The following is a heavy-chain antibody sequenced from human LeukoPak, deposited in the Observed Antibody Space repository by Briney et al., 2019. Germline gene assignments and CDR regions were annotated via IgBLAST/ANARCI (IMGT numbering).Heavy chain of an antibody. CDR2: IYSGGST. V-gene: IGHV3-53*01. J-gene: IGHJ4*02. CDR3: AKDDAWLQYGN. CDR1: GFTVSNNY. Sequence: GGSLRLSCAASGFTVSNNYMSWVRQAPGKGLEWVSVIYSGGSTYYADSVKGRFTISRDNSKGTVYLQMNSLRPEDTAVYYCAKDDAWLQYGNWGRGTLVTVSS. D-gene: IGHD5-24*01.